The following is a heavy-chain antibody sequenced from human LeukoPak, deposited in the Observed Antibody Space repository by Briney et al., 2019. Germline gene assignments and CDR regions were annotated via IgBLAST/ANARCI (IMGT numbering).Heavy chain of an antibody. J-gene: IGHJ6*02. Sequence: GGSLRLSCAASGFTFSSYAMSWVRQAPGKGLEWVSAISGSGGSTYYADSVKGRFTISRDNSKNTLYLQMNSLRAEDTAVYYCAKDYEPPSIYDILTGAPERSGMDVWGQGTTVTVSS. D-gene: IGHD3-9*01. CDR1: GFTFSSYA. CDR2: ISGSGGST. V-gene: IGHV3-23*01. CDR3: AKDYEPPSIYDILTGAPERSGMDV.